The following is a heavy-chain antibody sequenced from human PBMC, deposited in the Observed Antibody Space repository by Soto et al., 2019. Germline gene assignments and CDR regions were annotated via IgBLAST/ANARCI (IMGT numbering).Heavy chain of an antibody. CDR3: ARGVGRHFDCLLLSRPFDY. D-gene: IGHD3-9*01. J-gene: IGHJ4*02. CDR2: INHSGST. Sequence: SETLSLTCAVYGGSFSGYYWSWIRQPPGKGLEWIGEINHSGSTNYNPSLKSRVTISVDTSKNQFSLKLSSVTAADTAVYYCARGVGRHFDCLLLSRPFDYWGQGTLVTVSS. V-gene: IGHV4-34*01. CDR1: GGSFSGYY.